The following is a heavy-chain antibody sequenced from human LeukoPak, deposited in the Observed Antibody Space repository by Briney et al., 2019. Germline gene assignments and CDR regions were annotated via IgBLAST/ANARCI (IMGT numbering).Heavy chain of an antibody. V-gene: IGHV4-39*01. CDR3: ASFRPSSSMLRGVKSYAFDI. J-gene: IGHJ3*02. CDR2: IYDSGTT. Sequence: PAETLSLSCTVSGVSISSSSYYWGCMRQPPGKGREWVVRIYDSGTTYYNPSLDSLVTISVDTSKTPFSLELSSVTAADTAVYYCASFRPSSSMLRGVKSYAFDIWGQGRMVTVSS. D-gene: IGHD3-10*01. CDR1: GVSISSSSYY.